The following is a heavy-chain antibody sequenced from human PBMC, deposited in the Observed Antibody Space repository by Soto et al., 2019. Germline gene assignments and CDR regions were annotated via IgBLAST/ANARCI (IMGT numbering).Heavy chain of an antibody. V-gene: IGHV3-48*03. J-gene: IGHJ5*02. D-gene: IGHD6-13*01. CDR3: ARDTGRASADL. CDR2: ISHTDRLT. Sequence: EAQLEESGGDLVQPGGSLRLSCVGSGFTFSYYEMNWVRQAPGKGLERVAFISHTDRLTHYPDSVKGRSTISRDNAQNSLYLEMTSLRVEDTGVYYCARDTGRASADLWGQGTLVTVSS. CDR1: GFTFSYYE.